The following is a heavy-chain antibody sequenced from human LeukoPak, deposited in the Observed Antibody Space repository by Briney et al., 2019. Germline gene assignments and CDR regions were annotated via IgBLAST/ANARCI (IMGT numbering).Heavy chain of an antibody. V-gene: IGHV3-74*01. CDR1: GFTFSSYW. D-gene: IGHD6-13*01. CDR3: ARDRVGIGAAACFDH. J-gene: IGHJ4*02. Sequence: PGGSLRLSCAASGFTFSSYWMHWVRQAPGKGLVWVSRIKSDGSSTSYADSVKGRFTISRDNSKNTLYFQMNSLRAEDTAVYYCARDRVGIGAAACFDHWGQGTLVTVSS. CDR2: IKSDGSST.